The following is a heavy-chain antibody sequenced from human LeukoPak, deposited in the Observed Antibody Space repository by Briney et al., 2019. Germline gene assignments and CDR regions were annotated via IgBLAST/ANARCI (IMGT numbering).Heavy chain of an antibody. J-gene: IGHJ4*02. CDR3: ARDREGGYFDY. D-gene: IGHD1-26*01. CDR2: ISSSSSYI. CDR1: GFTFSSYS. V-gene: IGHV3-21*01. Sequence: GGSLRLSCAASGFTFSSYSMNWVRQAPGKGLEWVSSISSSSSYIYYADSVKGRFTISSDNAKNSLYLQMNSLRAEDTAVYYCARDREGGYFDYWGQGTLVTVSS.